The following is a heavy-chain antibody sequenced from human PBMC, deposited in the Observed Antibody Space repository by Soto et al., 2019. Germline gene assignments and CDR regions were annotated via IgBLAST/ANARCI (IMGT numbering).Heavy chain of an antibody. Sequence: EVQLLDSGGGWFKLGGSLGLSWQAFGFTFSSYALNWVRRAPGKGLGWVSVISGSGDSTSSADSVKGRFIISRDNSKNTLYLQMNSLRAEDTAVYYCARRGPGTYFDYWGQGTLVTVSS. CDR2: ISGSGDST. V-gene: IGHV3-23*01. CDR3: ARRGPGTYFDY. CDR1: GFTFSSYA. J-gene: IGHJ4*02. D-gene: IGHD6-13*01.